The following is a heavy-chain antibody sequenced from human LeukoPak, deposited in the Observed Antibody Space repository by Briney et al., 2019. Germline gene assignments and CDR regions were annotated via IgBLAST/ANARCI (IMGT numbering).Heavy chain of an antibody. D-gene: IGHD3-10*01. V-gene: IGHV4-59*02. Sequence: PSETLSLTCSVSGGSVGSNYWSWVRQPPGKGLEWIGYISYSGDTNYNPSLKSRVTISVDTSKNQFSLKLSSVTAADTAVYYCARDRGVPLWFGEYWFDPWGQGTLVTVSS. CDR3: ARDRGVPLWFGEYWFDP. CDR1: GGSVGSNY. J-gene: IGHJ5*02. CDR2: ISYSGDT.